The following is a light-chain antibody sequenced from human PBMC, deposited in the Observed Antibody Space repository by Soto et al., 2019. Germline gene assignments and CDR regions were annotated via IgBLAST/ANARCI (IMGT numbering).Light chain of an antibody. Sequence: DIVMTQSPDSLAVSLGERATINCKSSQSLLYSSDNKNYLAWHQQKPGQPPKLLIYWASTRESGVPDRFSGSGSGTDFTLTISSLQAEDVAVYYCQQYYRTPLTFGGGTKVEIK. CDR1: QSLLYSSDNKNY. J-gene: IGKJ4*01. V-gene: IGKV4-1*01. CDR2: WAS. CDR3: QQYYRTPLT.